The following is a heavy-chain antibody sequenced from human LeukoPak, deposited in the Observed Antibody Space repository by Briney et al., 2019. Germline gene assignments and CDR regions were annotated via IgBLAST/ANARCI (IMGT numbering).Heavy chain of an antibody. Sequence: GGSLRLSCTASGFTFSNYAMGWVRQAPGRGLAWVSVSGSGGSPFYADSVKGRFTISRDNSKNTLYLQMTSLRAEDTAVYYCVKGGSGWYPGFEYWGQGALVTVSS. V-gene: IGHV3-23*01. D-gene: IGHD6-19*01. J-gene: IGHJ4*02. CDR2: SGSGGSP. CDR3: VKGGSGWYPGFEY. CDR1: GFTFSNYA.